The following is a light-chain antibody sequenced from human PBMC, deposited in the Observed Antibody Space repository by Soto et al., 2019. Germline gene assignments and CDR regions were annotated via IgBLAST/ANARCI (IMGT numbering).Light chain of an antibody. CDR1: SSDVGGYNY. Sequence: QSVLTQPPSASGSPGQSVTISCTGTSSDVGGYNYVSWYQQHPGKAPKLIISEVSKRPSGVPDRFSGSKSGNTASLTVSGLQAEDEADYYCTSNAGSNNYVFGNGTKVT. V-gene: IGLV2-8*01. J-gene: IGLJ1*01. CDR2: EVS. CDR3: TSNAGSNNYV.